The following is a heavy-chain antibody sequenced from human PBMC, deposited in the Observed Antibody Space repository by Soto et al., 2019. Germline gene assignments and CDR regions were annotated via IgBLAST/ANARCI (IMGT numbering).Heavy chain of an antibody. D-gene: IGHD3-22*01. Sequence: GASVKVSCKASGGTFSSYAISWVRQAPGQGLEWMGGIIPIFGTANYAQKFQGRVTITADESTSTAYMELSSLRSEDTAVYYCARDPGDYYDSRPGLDYWGQGTLVTVSS. CDR1: GGTFSSYA. V-gene: IGHV1-69*13. J-gene: IGHJ4*02. CDR3: ARDPGDYYDSRPGLDY. CDR2: IIPIFGTA.